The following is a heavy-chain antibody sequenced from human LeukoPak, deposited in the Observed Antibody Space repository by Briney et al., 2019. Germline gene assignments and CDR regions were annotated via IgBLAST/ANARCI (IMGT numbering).Heavy chain of an antibody. CDR2: IYYSRST. D-gene: IGHD6-13*01. CDR1: GGSISSSSYY. CDR3: ARHVFTAAAGTGGFLDYYGMDV. Sequence: SDTLSLPCTVSGGSISSSSYYWGWIRQPPGKGLEWIGSIYYSRSTYYNPSLKSRVTISVDTSKNQFSLKLSSVTAADTAVYYCARHVFTAAAGTGGFLDYYGMDVWGQGTTVTVSS. V-gene: IGHV4-39*01. J-gene: IGHJ6*02.